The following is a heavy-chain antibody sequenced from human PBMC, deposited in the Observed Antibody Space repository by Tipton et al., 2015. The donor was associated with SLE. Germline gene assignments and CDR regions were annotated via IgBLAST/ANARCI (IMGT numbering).Heavy chain of an antibody. CDR1: GGSISSYY. Sequence: LRLSCTVSGGSISSYYWSWIRQPPGKGLEWIGYIYYSGSTNYSPSLKSRVTISVDTSKNQFSLKLSSVTAADTAVYYCARDVGATDDFFDYWGQGTLVTVSS. D-gene: IGHD1-26*01. J-gene: IGHJ4*02. V-gene: IGHV4-59*01. CDR2: IYYSGST. CDR3: ARDVGATDDFFDY.